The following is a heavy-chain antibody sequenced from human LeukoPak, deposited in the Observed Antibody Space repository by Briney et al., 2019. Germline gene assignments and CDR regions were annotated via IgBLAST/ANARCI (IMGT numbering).Heavy chain of an antibody. CDR3: ARTYYYDSSGFEGFDY. CDR2: IYPGDSDT. Sequence: GESLKISCQGSGYSFTNYWIGWVRQMPGKGLEWLGIIYPGDSDTRYSPSFQGQVTISADKSISTAYLQWSSLKASDTAMYYCARTYYYDSSGFEGFDYWGQGTLVTVSS. D-gene: IGHD3-22*01. CDR1: GYSFTNYW. V-gene: IGHV5-51*01. J-gene: IGHJ4*02.